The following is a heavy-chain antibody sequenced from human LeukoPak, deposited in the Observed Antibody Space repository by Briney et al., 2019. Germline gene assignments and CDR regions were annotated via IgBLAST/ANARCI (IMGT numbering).Heavy chain of an antibody. Sequence: PSETLSLTCTVSGYSISSGYYWGWIRQPPGKGLEWIGSIYHSGSTYYNPSLKSRVTIPVDTSKNQFSLKLSSVTAADTAVYYCARGDSYYDSSGYYWGPFDIWGQGTMVTVSS. CDR3: ARGDSYYDSSGYYWGPFDI. J-gene: IGHJ3*02. V-gene: IGHV4-38-2*02. CDR1: GYSISSGYY. D-gene: IGHD3-22*01. CDR2: IYHSGST.